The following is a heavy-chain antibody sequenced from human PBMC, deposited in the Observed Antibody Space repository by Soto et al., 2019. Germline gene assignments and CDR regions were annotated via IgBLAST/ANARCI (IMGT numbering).Heavy chain of an antibody. D-gene: IGHD3-16*02. CDR1: GYSFTNYW. CDR2: IYPGDSDT. CDR3: ARLPLSGDYVWGSYRRGPGEFDY. Sequence: PGESLKISCKGSGYSFTNYWIGWVRQMPGKGLEWMGVIYPGDSDTKYSPSFQGQVTFSADKSISTAYLQWSSLKASNTAMYYCARLPLSGDYVWGSYRRGPGEFDYWGQGTLVTVSS. V-gene: IGHV5-51*01. J-gene: IGHJ4*02.